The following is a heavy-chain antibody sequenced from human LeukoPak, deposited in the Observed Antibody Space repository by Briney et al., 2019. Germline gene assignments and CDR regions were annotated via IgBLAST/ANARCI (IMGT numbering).Heavy chain of an antibody. Sequence: GGSLRLSCAASGFTFSAYSVNWVRQAPGKGLEWVAFIRYDGSNKYYADSVKGRFTISRDNSKNTLYLQMNSLRAEDTAVYYCAKDGGSGKYYFDYWGQGTLVTVSS. CDR3: AKDGGSGKYYFDY. CDR1: GFTFSAYS. V-gene: IGHV3-30*02. CDR2: IRYDGSNK. J-gene: IGHJ4*02. D-gene: IGHD3-10*01.